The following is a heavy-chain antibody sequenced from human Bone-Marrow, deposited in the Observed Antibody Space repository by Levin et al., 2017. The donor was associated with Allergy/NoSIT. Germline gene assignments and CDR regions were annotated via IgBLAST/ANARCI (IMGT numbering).Heavy chain of an antibody. D-gene: IGHD3-22*01. J-gene: IGHJ4*02. CDR2: ISSCSGYI. CDR1: GFTFSNYA. CDR3: ARDPTMAYYFDSSGYLQFDY. Sequence: GESLKISCAASGFTFSNYAMNWVRQAPGKGLEWVSSISSCSGYIYYADSVKGRFTISREHAKNSLYLQMNSLGAEETAVYYCARDPTMAYYFDSSGYLQFDYWGQGTLVNVSS. V-gene: IGHV3-21*01.